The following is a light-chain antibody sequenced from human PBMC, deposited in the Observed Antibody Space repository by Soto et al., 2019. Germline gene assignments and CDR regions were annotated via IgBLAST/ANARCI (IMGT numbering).Light chain of an antibody. V-gene: IGKV3-11*01. CDR3: QQRSNWPHSIT. CDR2: DAS. CDR1: QTVSSY. Sequence: EIVLTQSPATLSLSPGERATLSFSASQTVSSYLLWYQQKPGQAPRLLIYDASNRATGIPARFSGSGSETDFTLTISSLEPEDFAVYYCQQRSNWPHSITFGQGTRLEIK. J-gene: IGKJ5*01.